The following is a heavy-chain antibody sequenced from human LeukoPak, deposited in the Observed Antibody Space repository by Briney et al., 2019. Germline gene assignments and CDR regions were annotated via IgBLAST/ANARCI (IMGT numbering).Heavy chain of an antibody. D-gene: IGHD4-17*01. CDR2: INSDGSST. Sequence: GGSLRLSCAASGFTFSSYWMHWVRQAPGKGLVWVSRINSDGSSTSYADSVKGRFTISRDNAKNTLYLQMNSLRAEDTAVYYCARDLARQGYGDYFPDLGYWGQGTLVTVSS. J-gene: IGHJ4*02. CDR3: ARDLARQGYGDYFPDLGY. CDR1: GFTFSSYW. V-gene: IGHV3-74*01.